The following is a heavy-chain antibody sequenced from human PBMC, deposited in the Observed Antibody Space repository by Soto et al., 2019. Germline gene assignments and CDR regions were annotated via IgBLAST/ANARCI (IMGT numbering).Heavy chain of an antibody. CDR1: GVSVNSVSFY. Sequence: QVQLQESGPGLVKPSETLSLTCTVSGVSVNSVSFYWAWIRQPPGKGLEWIGFGSYSGTTNYKPSLKSRVTLSVDTARSQISLKVTSLTAADTAVYYCARGATVTQYDYWGQGTLVTVSS. CDR3: ARGATVTQYDY. D-gene: IGHD4-17*01. V-gene: IGHV4-61*01. CDR2: GSYSGTT. J-gene: IGHJ4*02.